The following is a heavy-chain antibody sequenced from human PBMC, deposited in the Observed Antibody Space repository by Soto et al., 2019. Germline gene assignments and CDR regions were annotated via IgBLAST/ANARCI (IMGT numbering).Heavy chain of an antibody. V-gene: IGHV4-59*01. CDR2: IYYSGST. D-gene: IGHD3-3*01. Sequence: PSETLSLTCTVSGGSISSYYWSWIRQPPGKGLEWIGYIYYSGSTNYNPSLKSRVTISVDTSKNQFSLKLSSVTAADTAVYYCARAERSRDFWSGYYPYYYGMDVWGQGTTLTVSS. CDR1: GGSISSYY. J-gene: IGHJ6*02. CDR3: ARAERSRDFWSGYYPYYYGMDV.